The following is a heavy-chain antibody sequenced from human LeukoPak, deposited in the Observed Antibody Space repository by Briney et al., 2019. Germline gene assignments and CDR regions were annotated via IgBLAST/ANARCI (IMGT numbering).Heavy chain of an antibody. V-gene: IGHV3-23*01. CDR1: GFTFSSYA. Sequence: GGSLRLSCAASGFTFSSYAMSWVRQAPGKELEWVSAISGSGGSTYYADSVKGRFTISRDNSKNTLYLQMNSLRAEDTAVYYCAKDYVGSTNYFDYWGQGTLVTVSS. CDR3: AKDYVGSTNYFDY. D-gene: IGHD2-2*01. J-gene: IGHJ4*02. CDR2: ISGSGGST.